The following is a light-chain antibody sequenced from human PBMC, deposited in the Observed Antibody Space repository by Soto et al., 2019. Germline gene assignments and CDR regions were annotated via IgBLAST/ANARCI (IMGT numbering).Light chain of an antibody. CDR1: QSVSSK. CDR3: QQYNDWPPTWT. J-gene: IGKJ1*01. V-gene: IGKV3-15*01. CDR2: GAS. Sequence: EIVMTPSPATLSVSPGERATLSCRASQSVSSKLAWYQQKPGQAPRVLIYGASTRATGIPARFSGSGSGTEFTLTISSLQSEDFAVYYCQQYNDWPPTWTFGQGTKV.